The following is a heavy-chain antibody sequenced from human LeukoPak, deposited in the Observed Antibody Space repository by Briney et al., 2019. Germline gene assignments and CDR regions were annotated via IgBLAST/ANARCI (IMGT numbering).Heavy chain of an antibody. Sequence: EXXSLXCAVYGGSFSGYYWSWIRQPPGKGLEWIGEINHSGSTNYNPSLKSRVTISVDTSKNQFSLKLSSVTAADTAVYYCARSSYYYDRSPDYWGQGTLVTVSS. CDR2: INHSGST. J-gene: IGHJ4*02. V-gene: IGHV4-34*01. D-gene: IGHD3-22*01. CDR3: ARSSYYYDRSPDY. CDR1: GGSFSGYY.